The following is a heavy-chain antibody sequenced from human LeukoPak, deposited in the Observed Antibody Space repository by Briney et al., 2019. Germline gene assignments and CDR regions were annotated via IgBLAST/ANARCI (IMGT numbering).Heavy chain of an antibody. CDR2: ISSTSGSI. CDR1: GFTFSVYS. D-gene: IGHD6-13*01. CDR3: ASRAGTVP. V-gene: IGHV3-21*01. Sequence: GGSLRLSCAASGFTFSVYSMNWVRQAPGEGLEWVSSISSTSGSIKYADSVKGRFAISRDNAKNSMYLQMNSLRAEDTAVYYCASRAGTVPWGQGTLVTVSS. J-gene: IGHJ5*02.